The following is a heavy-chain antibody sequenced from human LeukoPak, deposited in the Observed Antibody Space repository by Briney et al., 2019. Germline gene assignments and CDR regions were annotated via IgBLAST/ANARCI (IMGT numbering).Heavy chain of an antibody. J-gene: IGHJ4*02. Sequence: ASVKVSCKTSGYTFTSYGITWVRQAPGKRLEWMGWISAYNGNIDYAQNLQGRVTMTTDTSTSTAYMELRSLRSDDTAVYYCTIMTHCTGGTCYSYDHWGQGTMVAVSS. CDR2: ISAYNGNI. CDR1: GYTFTSYG. V-gene: IGHV1-18*01. CDR3: TIMTHCTGGTCYSYDH. D-gene: IGHD2-15*01.